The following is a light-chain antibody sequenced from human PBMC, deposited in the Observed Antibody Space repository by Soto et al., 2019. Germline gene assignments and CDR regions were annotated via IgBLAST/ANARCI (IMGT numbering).Light chain of an antibody. CDR1: STDVGGYNY. J-gene: IGLJ3*02. V-gene: IGLV2-11*01. CDR2: DVS. CDR3: CSYAGCCTLE. Sequence: QSALTQPRSVSGSPGQSVTISCTGTSTDVGGYNYVSWYQQHPGKAPKLMIYDVSKRPSGVPDRFSGSKSGNTASLTISGLQAEDEADYYCCSYAGCCTLEFGGGTKVTVL.